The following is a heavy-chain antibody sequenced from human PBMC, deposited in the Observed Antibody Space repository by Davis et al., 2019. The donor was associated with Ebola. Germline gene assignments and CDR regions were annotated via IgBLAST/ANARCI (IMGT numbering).Heavy chain of an antibody. V-gene: IGHV3-30*18. CDR1: GFTFSSYG. D-gene: IGHD6-19*01. Sequence: LSLTCAASGFTFSSYGMHWVRQAPGKGLEWVAVISYDGSNKYYADSVKGLFTISRDNSKNTLYLQMNSLRAEDTAVYYCAKVTGSGWYGDYYYGMDVWGQGTTVTVSS. J-gene: IGHJ6*02. CDR2: ISYDGSNK. CDR3: AKVTGSGWYGDYYYGMDV.